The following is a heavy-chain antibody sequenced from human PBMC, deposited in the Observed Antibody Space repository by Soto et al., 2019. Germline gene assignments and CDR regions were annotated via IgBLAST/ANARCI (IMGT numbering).Heavy chain of an antibody. CDR2: ISSSGSTI. Sequence: GGSLRLSCAASGFTFSDYYMSWIRQAPGKGLEWVPYISSSGSTIYYADSVKGRFTISRDNAKNSLYLQMNSLRAEDTAVYYCARERGYSGYDPPGEYYYYYMDVWGKGTPVTVSS. CDR1: GFTFSDYY. V-gene: IGHV3-11*01. D-gene: IGHD5-12*01. J-gene: IGHJ6*03. CDR3: ARERGYSGYDPPGEYYYYYMDV.